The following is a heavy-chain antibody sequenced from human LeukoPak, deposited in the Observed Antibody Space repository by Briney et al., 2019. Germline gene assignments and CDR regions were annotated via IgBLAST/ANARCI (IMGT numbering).Heavy chain of an antibody. Sequence: SETLSLTCTVSGGSISSYYWSWIRQPPGKGLEWIGYIYYSGSTNYNPSLKSRVTISVDTSKNQFSLKLSSVTAADTAVYYCARAGDFWSGYFSHYYYGMDVWGQGTTVTVSS. V-gene: IGHV4-59*01. D-gene: IGHD3-3*01. J-gene: IGHJ6*02. CDR1: GGSISSYY. CDR2: IYYSGST. CDR3: ARAGDFWSGYFSHYYYGMDV.